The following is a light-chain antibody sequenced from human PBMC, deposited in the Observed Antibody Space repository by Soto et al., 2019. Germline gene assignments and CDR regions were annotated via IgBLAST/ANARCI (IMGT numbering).Light chain of an antibody. Sequence: QSALTQPASVSGPPGQSITISCTGTSSDVGGYNYVSWYQHHPGKAPKLMIFEVSTRPSGVSNRFSGSKSGNTASLTISGLQAEDEADYYCSSYISSSTLVIFGGGTKLTVL. CDR2: EVS. CDR3: SSYISSSTLVI. CDR1: SSDVGGYNY. V-gene: IGLV2-14*01. J-gene: IGLJ2*01.